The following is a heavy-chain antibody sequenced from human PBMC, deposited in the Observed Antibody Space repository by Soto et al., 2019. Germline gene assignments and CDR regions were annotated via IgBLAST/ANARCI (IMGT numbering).Heavy chain of an antibody. CDR2: ISYDGSNK. CDR1: GFTFSSYG. J-gene: IGHJ4*02. D-gene: IGHD3-10*01. V-gene: IGHV3-30*18. CDR3: ANAGITMVRGVMDY. Sequence: QVQLVESGGGVVQPGRSLRLSCAASGFTFSSYGMHWVRQAPGKGLEWVAVISYDGSNKYYADSVKGRFTISRDNSKNTLYLQMNSLRAEDTAVYYCANAGITMVRGVMDYWGQGTLVTVSS.